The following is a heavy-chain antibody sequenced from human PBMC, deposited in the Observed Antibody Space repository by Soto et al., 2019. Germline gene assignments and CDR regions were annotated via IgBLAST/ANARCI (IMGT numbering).Heavy chain of an antibody. Sequence: QVQLVQSGAEVKKPGSSVKVSCKASGGTFSSYTISWVRQAPGQGLEWMGRIIPILGIANYAQKLQGRVTSTADQSTSTASMELSSLRSEDTAVYYCAREEYYYGSGAFFDYWGQGTLVTVSS. CDR3: AREEYYYGSGAFFDY. D-gene: IGHD3-10*01. V-gene: IGHV1-69*08. CDR2: IIPILGIA. J-gene: IGHJ4*02. CDR1: GGTFSSYT.